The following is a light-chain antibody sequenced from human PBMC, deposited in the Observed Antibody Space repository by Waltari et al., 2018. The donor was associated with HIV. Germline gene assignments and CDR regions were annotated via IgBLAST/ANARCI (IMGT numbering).Light chain of an antibody. Sequence: QSALTQPRSVSGSPGQSVTISCTGTSSDVGGYNYVSWYQQHPGKAPKLMTYDVSKRPSGVPDRFSGSKSGNTASLTISGLQAEDEADYYCCSYAGSVVFGGGTKLTVL. CDR2: DVS. CDR3: CSYAGSVV. J-gene: IGLJ2*01. CDR1: SSDVGGYNY. V-gene: IGLV2-11*01.